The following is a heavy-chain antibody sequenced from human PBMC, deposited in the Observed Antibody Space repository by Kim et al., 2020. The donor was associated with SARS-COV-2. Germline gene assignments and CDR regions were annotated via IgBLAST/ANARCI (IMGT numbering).Heavy chain of an antibody. CDR2: ISYDGSNK. D-gene: IGHD2-21*02. J-gene: IGHJ4*02. CDR1: GFTFSSYA. CDR3: ARESYCGGDCYRDY. Sequence: LSLTSAASGFTFSSYAMHWVRQAPGKGLEWVAVISYDGSNKYYADSVKGRFTISRDNSKNTLYLQMNSLRAEDTAVYYCARESYCGGDCYRDYWGQGTLVTVSS. V-gene: IGHV3-30*04.